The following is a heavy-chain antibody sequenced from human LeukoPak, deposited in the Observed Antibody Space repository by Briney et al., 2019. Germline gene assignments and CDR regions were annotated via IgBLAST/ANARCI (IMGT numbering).Heavy chain of an antibody. J-gene: IGHJ4*02. D-gene: IGHD2-21*01. CDR3: ARSTPIGDFDC. Sequence: ASVKVSCKASGYTFTDFYMHWVRQAPGQGLEWMGRINPNSGGTNYAQKFQGRVTMTRDTSISTAYMELSRLRSDDTAVYYCARSTPIGDFDCWGQGTLVTVSS. CDR2: INPNSGGT. V-gene: IGHV1-2*06. CDR1: GYTFTDFY.